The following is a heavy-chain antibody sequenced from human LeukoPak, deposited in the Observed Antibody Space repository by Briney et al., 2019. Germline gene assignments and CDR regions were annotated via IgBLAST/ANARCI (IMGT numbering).Heavy chain of an antibody. CDR2: INSRSTYI. CDR3: ARDETDGFDS. D-gene: IGHD1-14*01. Sequence: GGSLRLSCGASGFTFSNYNMNWVRQAPGEGLEWVSSINSRSTYIFYADSVMGRFTISRDNAKNSLFLQMNSLRAEDTAVYYCARDETDGFDSWGQGTLVTVSS. V-gene: IGHV3-21*01. CDR1: GFTFSNYN. J-gene: IGHJ5*01.